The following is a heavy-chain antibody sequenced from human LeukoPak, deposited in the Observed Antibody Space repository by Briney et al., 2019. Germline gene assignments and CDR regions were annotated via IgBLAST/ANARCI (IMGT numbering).Heavy chain of an antibody. CDR2: ISGSGGST. CDR1: GFTFSDYY. D-gene: IGHD6-19*01. Sequence: PGGSLRLSCAASGFTFSDYYMSWIRQAPGKGLEWVSAISGSGGSTYYADSVKGRFTISRDNSKNTLYLQMNSLRAEDTAVYYCAKVAVDTGSRAFDYWGQGTLVTVSS. CDR3: AKVAVDTGSRAFDY. V-gene: IGHV3-23*01. J-gene: IGHJ4*02.